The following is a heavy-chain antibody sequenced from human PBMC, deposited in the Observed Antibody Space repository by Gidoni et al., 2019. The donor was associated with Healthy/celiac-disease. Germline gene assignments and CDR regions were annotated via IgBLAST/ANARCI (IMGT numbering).Heavy chain of an antibody. CDR3: ARERHRYYDILTGLLDY. J-gene: IGHJ4*02. Sequence: QVQLVESGGGVVQPGRSLRLSCAASGFTFSSYGMHWVRQAPGKGLEWVAVIWYDGSNKYYADSVKGRFTISRDNSKNTLYLQMNSLRAEDTAVYYCARERHRYYDILTGLLDYWGQGTLVTVSS. CDR2: IWYDGSNK. V-gene: IGHV3-33*01. CDR1: GFTFSSYG. D-gene: IGHD3-9*01.